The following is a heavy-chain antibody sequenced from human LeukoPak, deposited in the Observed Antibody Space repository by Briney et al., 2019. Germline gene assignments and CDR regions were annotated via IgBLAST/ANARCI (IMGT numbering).Heavy chain of an antibody. Sequence: GGSLRLSCAASGYTFDDYAMHWVRQAPGKGLEWVSGISWNSGSIGYADSVKGRFTISRDNAENSLYLQMNSLRAEDTAVYYCARGVSSSSWYSGTWFDPWGQGTLVTVSS. CDR2: ISWNSGSI. D-gene: IGHD6-13*01. J-gene: IGHJ5*02. CDR1: GYTFDDYA. CDR3: ARGVSSSSWYSGTWFDP. V-gene: IGHV3-9*01.